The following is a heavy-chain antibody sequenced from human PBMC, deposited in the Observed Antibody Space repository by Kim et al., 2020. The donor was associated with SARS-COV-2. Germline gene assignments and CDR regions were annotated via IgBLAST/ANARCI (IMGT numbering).Heavy chain of an antibody. V-gene: IGHV3-13*01. CDR3: AREGYSSGWDPYGIDV. J-gene: IGHJ6*02. Sequence: SVKGRFTISRENAKNSLYLQMNSLRAGDTAVYYCAREGYSSGWDPYGIDVWGQGTTVTVSS. D-gene: IGHD6-19*01.